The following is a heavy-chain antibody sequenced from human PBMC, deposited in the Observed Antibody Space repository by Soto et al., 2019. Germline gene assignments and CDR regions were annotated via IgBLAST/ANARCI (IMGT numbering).Heavy chain of an antibody. D-gene: IGHD4-17*01. J-gene: IGHJ4*02. Sequence: PSETLSLTCTVSGGSIRDYFWTWIRQPPGKGLEWIGYIYYSGRTNYNPSLKSRVSISVDTSKNQFSLRLSSVTTADTALYYCARTTAVPNTLRSRYFFDYWGQGTLVTVSS. CDR1: GGSIRDYF. CDR3: ARTTAVPNTLRSRYFFDY. V-gene: IGHV4-59*01. CDR2: IYYSGRT.